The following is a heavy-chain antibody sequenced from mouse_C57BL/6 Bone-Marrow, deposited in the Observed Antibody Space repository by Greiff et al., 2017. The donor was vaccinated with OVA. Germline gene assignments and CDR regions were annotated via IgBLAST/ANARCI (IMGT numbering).Heavy chain of an antibody. Sequence: VKLVESGAELARPGASVKLSCKASGYTFTSYGISWVKQRTGQGLEWIGEIYPRSGNTYYNEKFKGKATLTADKSSSTAYMELRSLTSEDSAVYFCARRDYGSSLFAYWGQGTLVTVSA. CDR2: IYPRSGNT. CDR1: GYTFTSYG. V-gene: IGHV1-81*01. CDR3: ARRDYGSSLFAY. D-gene: IGHD1-1*01. J-gene: IGHJ3*01.